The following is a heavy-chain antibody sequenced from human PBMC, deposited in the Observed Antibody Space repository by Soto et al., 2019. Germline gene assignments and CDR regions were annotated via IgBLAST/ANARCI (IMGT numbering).Heavy chain of an antibody. V-gene: IGHV3-23*01. Sequence: GGSLRLSCAASGFTFSNYAMSWVRQAPGKGLEWVSAISGSGGSTYYADSVKGRFTISRDNSKNTLYLQMNSLRAEDEAVYYGAKVRRITMIVVARGPFDYWGQGTLVTVSS. CDR3: AKVRRITMIVVARGPFDY. J-gene: IGHJ4*02. CDR2: ISGSGGST. CDR1: GFTFSNYA. D-gene: IGHD3-22*01.